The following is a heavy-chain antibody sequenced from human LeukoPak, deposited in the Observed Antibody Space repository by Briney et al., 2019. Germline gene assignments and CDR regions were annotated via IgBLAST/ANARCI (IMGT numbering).Heavy chain of an antibody. J-gene: IGHJ4*02. D-gene: IGHD4-17*01. CDR1: GGSISSYY. CDR3: ARCWTGSTVTTDY. Sequence: SETLSLTCTVSGGSISSYYWSWIRQPPGKGLEWIGYMYYSGSTNYNPSTNYNPSLKSRVTISVDTSKNQFSLKLSSVTAADTAVYYCARCWTGSTVTTDYWGQGTLVTVSS. V-gene: IGHV4-59*12. CDR2: MYYSGST.